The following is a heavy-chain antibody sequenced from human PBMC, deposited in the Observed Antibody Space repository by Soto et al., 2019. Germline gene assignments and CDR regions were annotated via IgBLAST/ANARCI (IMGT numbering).Heavy chain of an antibody. CDR3: AKDGHPDDYGNWFDS. J-gene: IGHJ5*01. CDR2: ISSSSSII. Sequence: GGSLRLSCAASGFNLSGYSMNWVRQAKGKGLEWVSYISSSSSIIYYADSVRGRFTISRDNAKNSLYLQMNSLRAEDTALYYCAKDGHPDDYGNWFDSWGQGTPVTVSS. D-gene: IGHD4-17*01. V-gene: IGHV3-48*01. CDR1: GFNLSGYS.